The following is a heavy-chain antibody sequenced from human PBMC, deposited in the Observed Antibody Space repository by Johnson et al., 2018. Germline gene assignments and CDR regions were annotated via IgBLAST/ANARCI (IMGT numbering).Heavy chain of an antibody. CDR1: GFTFSSYG. J-gene: IGHJ6*03. CDR2: ISYDGSNK. D-gene: IGHD3-16*01. Sequence: QVQLVQSGGGVVQPGRSLRLSCAASGFTFSSYGMHWVRQAPGKGLAWVAVISYDGSNKYYADSVKGRFTISRDNSKNTLYLQMNSLRAEDTAVYYCAKEGLGDPYYYYDYMDVWGKGTTVTVSS. V-gene: IGHV3-30*18. CDR3: AKEGLGDPYYYYDYMDV.